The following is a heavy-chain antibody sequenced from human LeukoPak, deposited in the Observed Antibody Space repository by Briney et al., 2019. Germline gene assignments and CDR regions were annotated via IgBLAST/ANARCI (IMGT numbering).Heavy chain of an antibody. J-gene: IGHJ4*02. CDR2: IHSGGST. D-gene: IGHD3-22*01. CDR3: AAKWLLRRY. V-gene: IGHV3-66*01. CDR1: GFTVSSNY. Sequence: GGSLRLSCAASGFTVSSNYMTWVRQAPGKGLECVSIIHSGGSTDYADSVKGRFTISRDNSKNTLYLQMNSLRAEDTAVYFCAAKWLLRRYWGQGTLVTVS.